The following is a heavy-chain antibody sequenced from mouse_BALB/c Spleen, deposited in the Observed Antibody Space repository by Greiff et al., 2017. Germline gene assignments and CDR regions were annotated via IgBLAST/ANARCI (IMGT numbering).Heavy chain of an antibody. J-gene: IGHJ4*01. CDR1: GFTFSDYY. Sequence: EVMLVESGGGLVKPGGSLKLSCAASGFTFSDYYMYWVRQTPEKRLEWVATISDGGSYTYYPDSVKGRFTISRDNAKNNLYLQMSSLKSEDTAMYYCASYGYYAMDYWGQGTSVTVSS. D-gene: IGHD1-2*01. CDR2: ISDGGSYT. V-gene: IGHV5-4*02. CDR3: ASYGYYAMDY.